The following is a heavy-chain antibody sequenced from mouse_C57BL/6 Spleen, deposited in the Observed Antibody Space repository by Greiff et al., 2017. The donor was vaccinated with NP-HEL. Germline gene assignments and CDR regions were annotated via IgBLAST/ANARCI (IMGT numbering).Heavy chain of an antibody. V-gene: IGHV1-53*01. CDR2: INPSNGGT. D-gene: IGHD2-5*01. Sequence: VQLQQPGPELVKPGASVKLSCKASGYTFTSYWMHWVKQRPGQGLEWIGNINPSNGGTNYNEKFKSKATLTVDKSSSTAYMQLSSLTSEDSAVYYCARFHYSNYVSWFAYWGQGTLVTVSA. CDR1: GYTFTSYW. J-gene: IGHJ3*01. CDR3: ARFHYSNYVSWFAY.